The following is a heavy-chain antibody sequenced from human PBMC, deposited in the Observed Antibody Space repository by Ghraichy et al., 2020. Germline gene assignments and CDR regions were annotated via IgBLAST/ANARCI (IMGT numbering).Heavy chain of an antibody. V-gene: IGHV3-30*01. CDR1: GFTFSSYA. D-gene: IGHD3-9*01. CDR2: ISYDGSNK. J-gene: IGHJ1*01. Sequence: GESLNISCAASGFTFSSYAMHWVRQAPGKGLEWVAVISYDGSNKYYADSVKGRFTISRDNSKNTLYLQMNSLRAEDTAVYYCARGALSQNPTYFQHWGQGTLVTVSS. CDR3: ARGALSQNPTYFQH.